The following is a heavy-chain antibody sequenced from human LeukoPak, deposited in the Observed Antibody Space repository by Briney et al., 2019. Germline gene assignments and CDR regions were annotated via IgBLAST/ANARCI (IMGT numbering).Heavy chain of an antibody. D-gene: IGHD3-10*01. CDR2: IKQDGSEK. Sequence: GGSLRLSCAASGFTFSTYWMSWVRQAPGKGLEWVANIKQDGSEKYYVDSVKGRFTISRDNAKNSLYLQMNSLRAEDTAVYYCAKDLMRDRWFGESWGQGTLVTVSS. V-gene: IGHV3-7*01. CDR3: AKDLMRDRWFGES. CDR1: GFTFSTYW. J-gene: IGHJ1*01.